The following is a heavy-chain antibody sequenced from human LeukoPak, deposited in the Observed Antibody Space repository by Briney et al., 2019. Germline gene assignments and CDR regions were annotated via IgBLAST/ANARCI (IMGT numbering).Heavy chain of an antibody. V-gene: IGHV4-30-4*08. Sequence: SQTLSLTCTVSGGSISSGDYYWRWIRQPPGKGLEWIGYIYYSGSTYYNPSLKSRVTISVDTSKNQFSLKLSSVTAADTTVYYCAIVLVGGSYYEKWHDFDIWGQGTMVTVSS. CDR1: GGSISSGDYY. J-gene: IGHJ3*02. CDR3: AIVLVGGSYYEKWHDFDI. CDR2: IYYSGST. D-gene: IGHD1-26*01.